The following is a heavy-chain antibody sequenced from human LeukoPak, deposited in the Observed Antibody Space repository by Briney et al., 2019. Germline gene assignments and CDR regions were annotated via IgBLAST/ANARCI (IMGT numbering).Heavy chain of an antibody. CDR2: IGSSNNRI. D-gene: IGHD3-10*02. J-gene: IGHJ6*04. CDR3: AELGITMIGGV. V-gene: IGHV3-48*01. CDR1: GFTFSTHS. Sequence: GGSLRLSCAASGFTFSTHSMNWVRRPPGKGLEWVSYIGSSNNRIYYADSVKGRFTISRDNAKNSLYLQMNSLRAADTAVYYCAELGITMIGGVWGKGTTVTISS.